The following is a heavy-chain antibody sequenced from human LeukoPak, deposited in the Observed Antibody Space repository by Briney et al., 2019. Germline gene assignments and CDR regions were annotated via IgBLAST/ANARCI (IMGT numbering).Heavy chain of an antibody. D-gene: IGHD2-15*01. J-gene: IGHJ5*02. CDR2: IYYSGST. CDR3: ARQQGYCSGGSCPDYNWFDP. CDR1: GSSISSYY. Sequence: PSETLSLTCTVSGSSISSYYWSWIRQPPGKGLEWIGYIYYSGSTNYNPSLESRVTISVDTSKNQFSLKLSSVTAADTAVYYCARQQGYCSGGSCPDYNWFDPWGQGTLVTVSS. V-gene: IGHV4-59*01.